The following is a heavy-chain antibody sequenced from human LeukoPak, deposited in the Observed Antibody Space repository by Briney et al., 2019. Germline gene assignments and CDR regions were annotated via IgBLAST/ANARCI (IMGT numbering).Heavy chain of an antibody. Sequence: TGGSLRLSCAASGFTFSSYGMQWGRQAPGKGREGGAVISYDGSNKYYADSVKGRFTISRDNSKNTLYLQMTSIRAAATAVYYCAKVGIDVVVPAAMRWESRYGMDVWGQGTTVTVSS. CDR1: GFTFSSYG. V-gene: IGHV3-30*18. CDR2: ISYDGSNK. D-gene: IGHD2-2*01. J-gene: IGHJ6*02. CDR3: AKVGIDVVVPAAMRWESRYGMDV.